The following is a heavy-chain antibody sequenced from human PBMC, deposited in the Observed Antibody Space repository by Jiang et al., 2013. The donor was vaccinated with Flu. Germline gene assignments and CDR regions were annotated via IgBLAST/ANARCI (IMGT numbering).Heavy chain of an antibody. Sequence: QTLSLTCAISGDSVSSDSAAWDWIRQSPSRGLEWLGRTYYRSAWYNDYAVSVKSRITINPDTTKNQVSLHLNSVTPEDTAVYYCARAPXGRYTSGWVWRAFDYVGPGNPGHRLL. CDR2: TYYRSAWYN. J-gene: IGHJ4*02. CDR1: GDSVSSDSAA. CDR3: ARAPXGRYTSGWVWRAFDY. V-gene: IGHV6-1*01. D-gene: IGHD6-19*01.